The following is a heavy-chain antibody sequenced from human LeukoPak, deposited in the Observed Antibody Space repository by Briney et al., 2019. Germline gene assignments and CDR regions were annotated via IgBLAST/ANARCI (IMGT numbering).Heavy chain of an antibody. D-gene: IGHD3-16*01. V-gene: IGHV1-46*01. Sequence: ASVKVSCKASGYIFTSYYIHWVRQAPGQGLEWMGIINPSGGSTGYAQKFQGRVTMTTDTSTSTAYMELRSLRSDDTAVYYCARAGQWGGATTPYYYYMDVWGKGTTVTVSS. CDR2: INPSGGST. CDR1: GYIFTSYY. J-gene: IGHJ6*03. CDR3: ARAGQWGGATTPYYYYMDV.